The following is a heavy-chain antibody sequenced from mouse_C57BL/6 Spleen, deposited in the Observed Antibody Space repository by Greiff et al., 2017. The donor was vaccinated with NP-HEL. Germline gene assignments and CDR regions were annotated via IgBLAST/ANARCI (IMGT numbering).Heavy chain of an antibody. CDR3: TRAITTPRFAY. V-gene: IGHV1-15*01. Sequence: VQLQQSGAELVRPGASVTLSCKASGYTFTDYEMHWVKQTPVHGLEWIGAIDPETGGTAYNQKFKGKAILTAVKSSSTAYMELRSLTSEDSAVYYCTRAITTPRFAYWGQGTLVTVSA. CDR2: IDPETGGT. D-gene: IGHD1-1*01. CDR1: GYTFTDYE. J-gene: IGHJ3*01.